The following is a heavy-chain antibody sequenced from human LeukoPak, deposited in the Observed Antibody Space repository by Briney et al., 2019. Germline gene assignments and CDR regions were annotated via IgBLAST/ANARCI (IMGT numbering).Heavy chain of an antibody. CDR2: IYYSGST. CDR1: GGSISSSSYY. CDR3: ARSDRNRSNWFDP. V-gene: IGHV4-39*07. J-gene: IGHJ5*02. D-gene: IGHD1-14*01. Sequence: PSETLSLTCTVSGGSISSSSYYWGWIRQPPGKGLEWIGSIYYSGSTYYNPSLKSRVTISVDTSKNQFSLKLSSVTAADTAVYYCARSDRNRSNWFDPWGQGTLVTVSS.